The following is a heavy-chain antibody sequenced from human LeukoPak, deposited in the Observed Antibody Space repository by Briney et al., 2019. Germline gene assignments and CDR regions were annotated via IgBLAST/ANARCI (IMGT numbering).Heavy chain of an antibody. J-gene: IGHJ4*02. CDR2: FDPEDGET. D-gene: IGHD4-17*01. V-gene: IGHV1-24*01. Sequence: ASVKVSCKVSGYTLTELSMHWVRQAPGKGLEWMGGFDPEDGETIYAQKFQGRVTMTEDTSTDTAYMELSSLRSEDTAVYYCATENLDTVTTSEFDYWGQGTLDTVSS. CDR3: ATENLDTVTTSEFDY. CDR1: GYTLTELS.